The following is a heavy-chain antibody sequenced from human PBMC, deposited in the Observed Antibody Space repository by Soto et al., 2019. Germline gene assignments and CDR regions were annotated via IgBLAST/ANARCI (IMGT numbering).Heavy chain of an antibody. V-gene: IGHV3-15*01. Sequence: GGSLRLSCAASGFTFSNAWMSWVRQAPGKGLEWVGRIKSKTDGGTTDYAAPVKGRFTISRDDSKNTLYLQMNSLKTEDTAVYYCTTKSFPDPQSWFDPWGQGTLVTVSS. CDR3: TTKSFPDPQSWFDP. CDR2: IKSKTDGGTT. J-gene: IGHJ5*02. CDR1: GFTFSNAW.